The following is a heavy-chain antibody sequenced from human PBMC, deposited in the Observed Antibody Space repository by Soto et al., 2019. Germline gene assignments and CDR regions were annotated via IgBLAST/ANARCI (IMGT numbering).Heavy chain of an antibody. D-gene: IGHD1-26*01. CDR3: ARGVSEGVDY. V-gene: IGHV1-8*01. Sequence: AAVKVSCKASGYSFTSLDINWVRQTAGQGLEWMGWMEPSTGRTGYAQKFQGRVTMIRDTSINTAYMELTTLTSDDTAFYYCARGVSEGVDYWGQGTLVTVSS. CDR2: MEPSTGRT. J-gene: IGHJ4*02. CDR1: GYSFTSLD.